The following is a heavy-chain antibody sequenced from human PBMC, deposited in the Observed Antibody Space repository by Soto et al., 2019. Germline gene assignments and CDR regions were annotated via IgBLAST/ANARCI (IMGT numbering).Heavy chain of an antibody. CDR3: ARDLNLGVGDY. D-gene: IGHD3-16*01. CDR2: INANNGNT. CDR1: GYTFTSYG. J-gene: IGHJ4*02. Sequence: QVQLVQSGAEVKKPGASVKVSCKASGYTFTSYGLSWVRQAPGQGLEWMGWINANNGNTKYAQKLQGRVTMTTDTSTTTDYMELRSLRSDDTAVYYCARDLNLGVGDYWGQGTLVTVSS. V-gene: IGHV1-18*01.